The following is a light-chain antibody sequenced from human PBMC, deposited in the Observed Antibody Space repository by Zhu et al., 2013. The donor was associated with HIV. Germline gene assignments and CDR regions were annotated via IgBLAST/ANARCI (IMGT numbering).Light chain of an antibody. CDR3: QQYNTYWT. J-gene: IGKJ1*01. V-gene: IGKV1-5*01. CDR1: QDINNW. CDR2: DAF. Sequence: DIQMTQSPSTLSASVGDRVTITCRASQDINNWLAWYQQKPGKAPKLLIYDAFNLESGVPSRFSGGGSGTEFTLTISSLQADDFATYYCQQYNTYWTFGQGTKVEVK.